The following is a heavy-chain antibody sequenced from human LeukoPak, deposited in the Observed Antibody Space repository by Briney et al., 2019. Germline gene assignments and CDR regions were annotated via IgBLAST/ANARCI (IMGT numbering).Heavy chain of an antibody. J-gene: IGHJ4*02. D-gene: IGHD1-1*01. Sequence: GGSLRLSCAASGFTVSGNYMTWVRQAPGKGLEWVSGIYNDGSTYYADSVKGRFTISRDNSKNTLYLQMNSLRVEDTAVYYCARGTTYWGQGTLVAVSS. CDR1: GFTVSGNY. V-gene: IGHV3-66*01. CDR2: IYNDGST. CDR3: ARGTTY.